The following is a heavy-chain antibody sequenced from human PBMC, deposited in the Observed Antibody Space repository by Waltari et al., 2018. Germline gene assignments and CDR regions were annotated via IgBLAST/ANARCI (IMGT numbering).Heavy chain of an antibody. CDR2: INPDSGGT. CDR3: ARDFKGGASSWYSGYFHH. D-gene: IGHD6-13*01. CDR1: GYTFTDYY. J-gene: IGHJ1*01. V-gene: IGHV1-2*02. Sequence: QVHLVQSGAAVKKPGASVTVSCKASGYTFTDYYMHWVRQAPGQGLEWMGWINPDSGGTKYGQKFQNRVTMTSDTSISTAYMELSRLMSDDTAIYYCARDFKGGASSWYSGYFHHWGQGTLVTVSS.